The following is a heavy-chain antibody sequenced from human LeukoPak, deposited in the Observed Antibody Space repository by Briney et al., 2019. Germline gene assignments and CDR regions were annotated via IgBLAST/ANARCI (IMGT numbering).Heavy chain of an antibody. CDR3: ARETKDSRTRTKKGLDY. CDR2: ISSSSSYI. V-gene: IGHV3-21*01. D-gene: IGHD2-2*01. CDR1: GFTFSSYS. Sequence: GGSLRLSCAASGFTFSSYSMNWVRQAPGKGLEWVSSISSSSSYIYYADSVKGRFTISRDNAKNSLYLQMNSLRAEDTAVYYCARETKDSRTRTKKGLDYWGQGTLVTVSS. J-gene: IGHJ4*02.